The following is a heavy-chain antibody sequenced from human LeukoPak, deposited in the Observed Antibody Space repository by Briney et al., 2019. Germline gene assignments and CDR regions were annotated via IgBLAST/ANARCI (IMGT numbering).Heavy chain of an antibody. CDR2: ISGSGGST. J-gene: IGHJ4*02. CDR3: ANRIGGNSDIDN. Sequence: GGSLRLSCAASGFTFSSYAMSWVRQAPGKGLEWVSDISGSGGSTHYADSVKGRFTISRDNSKNTLYLQMNSLRAEDTAVYYCANRIGGNSDIDNWGQGTLVTVSS. D-gene: IGHD4-23*01. V-gene: IGHV3-23*01. CDR1: GFTFSSYA.